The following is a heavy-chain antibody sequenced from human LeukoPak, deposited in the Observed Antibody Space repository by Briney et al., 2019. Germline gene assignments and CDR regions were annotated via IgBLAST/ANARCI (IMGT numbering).Heavy chain of an antibody. J-gene: IGHJ4*02. D-gene: IGHD2-2*01. Sequence: GGSLRLSCAASGFTFSIHGMNWVRQAPGKGLEWVSYISSSSSTKYYADSVKGRLTISRDNAKNSLYLQMNSLRDEDTAVYYCARRYCGSTSCHDDYWGQGTLVTVSS. V-gene: IGHV3-48*02. CDR2: ISSSSSTK. CDR1: GFTFSIHG. CDR3: ARRYCGSTSCHDDY.